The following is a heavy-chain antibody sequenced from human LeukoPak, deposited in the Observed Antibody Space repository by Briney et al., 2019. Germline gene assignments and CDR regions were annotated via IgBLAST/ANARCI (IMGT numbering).Heavy chain of an antibody. CDR1: GGSISSSSYY. CDR2: IYYSGST. V-gene: IGHV4-39*01. J-gene: IGHJ3*02. Sequence: SETLSLTCTVSGGSISSSSYYWGWIRQPPGKGLEWIGSIYYSGSTYYNPSLKSRVTTSVDTSKNQFSLKLSSVTAADTAVYYCARHPPYHYYDRVAGAFDIWGQGTMVTVSS. CDR3: ARHPPYHYYDRVAGAFDI. D-gene: IGHD3-22*01.